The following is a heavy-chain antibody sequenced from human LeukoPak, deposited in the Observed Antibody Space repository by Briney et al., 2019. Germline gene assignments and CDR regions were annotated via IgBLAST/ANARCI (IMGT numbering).Heavy chain of an antibody. J-gene: IGHJ5*02. Sequence: GGSLRLSCAASGLSFSNCAMIWVRQAPGKRLEWVSVISGTGGRTFYSDSVKGRFTISRDNSRNTLFLQMSSLRADDTAVYYCAKVDIRGERSGLPFLKWFDPWGQGTLVTVSS. D-gene: IGHD5-12*01. CDR2: ISGTGGRT. V-gene: IGHV3-23*01. CDR1: GLSFSNCA. CDR3: AKVDIRGERSGLPFLKWFDP.